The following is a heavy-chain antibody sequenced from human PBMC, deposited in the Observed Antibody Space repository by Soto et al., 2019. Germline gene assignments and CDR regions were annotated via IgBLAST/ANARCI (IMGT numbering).Heavy chain of an antibody. CDR2: IDSDAST. D-gene: IGHD3-22*01. J-gene: IGHJ4*02. CDR3: AKAPSIVLLGPHDY. CDR1: GFSFSSYA. Sequence: PGGSLRLSCAASGFSFSSYAMTWVRQAPGKGLEWVSAIDSDASTYYADSVKGRFTISRDNSKNTLYLQMNSLRAEDTAVYYCAKAPSIVLLGPHDYWGQGTLVTVSS. V-gene: IGHV3-23*01.